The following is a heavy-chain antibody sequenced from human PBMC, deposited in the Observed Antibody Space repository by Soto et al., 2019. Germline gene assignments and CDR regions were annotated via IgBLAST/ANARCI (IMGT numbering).Heavy chain of an antibody. CDR1: GYSFTSYW. CDR2: IYPGDSDT. Sequence: GESLKISCRGSGYSFTSYWIGWVRQITGKGLEWMGIIYPGDSDTRYSPSFQGQVTISADKSISTAYLQWSSLKASDTAMYYCARHGGYDYNYYYYMDVWGKGTTVTVSS. V-gene: IGHV5-51*01. CDR3: ARHGGYDYNYYYYMDV. J-gene: IGHJ6*03. D-gene: IGHD5-12*01.